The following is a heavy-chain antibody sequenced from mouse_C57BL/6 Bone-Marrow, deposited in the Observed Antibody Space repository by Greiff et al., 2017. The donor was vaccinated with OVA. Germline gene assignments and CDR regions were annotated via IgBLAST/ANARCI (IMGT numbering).Heavy chain of an antibody. Sequence: QVQLQQSGPELVKPGASVKISCKASGYTFTDYYINWVKQRPGQGLEWIGWIFPGSGSTYYNEKFKGKATLTVDKSSSTAYMLLSSLTSEDSAFYFCARVGYYGSSSAWFAYWGQGTLVTVSA. J-gene: IGHJ3*01. D-gene: IGHD1-1*01. CDR2: IFPGSGST. V-gene: IGHV1-75*01. CDR3: ARVGYYGSSSAWFAY. CDR1: GYTFTDYY.